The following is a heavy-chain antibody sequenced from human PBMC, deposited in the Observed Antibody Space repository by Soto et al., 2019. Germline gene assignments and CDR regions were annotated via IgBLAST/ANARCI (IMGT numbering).Heavy chain of an antibody. Sequence: EVPVVESGGGLVKPGGSLRLSCVFSGFTFSTYTMNWVRQAPGKGLEWVSSINGRSNYVYYADSVKGRFTISRDNAKNSLYLQMNRLRAEDTAIYYCAREDGVVGSSSAFDHWGLGTLVTVSS. D-gene: IGHD1-26*01. J-gene: IGHJ4*02. CDR3: AREDGVVGSSSAFDH. CDR2: INGRSNYV. V-gene: IGHV3-21*01. CDR1: GFTFSTYT.